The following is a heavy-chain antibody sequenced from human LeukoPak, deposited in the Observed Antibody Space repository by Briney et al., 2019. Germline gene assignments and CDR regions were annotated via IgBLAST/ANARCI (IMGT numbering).Heavy chain of an antibody. Sequence: PSETLSLTCTVSGGSISSYYWSWIRQPPGKGLEWIGYIYYSGSTNYNPSLKSRVTISVDTSKNQFSLKLSSVTAADTAVYYCACTPLHYYDSSGYPYYYYYYGMDVWGQGTTVTVSS. CDR2: IYYSGST. CDR1: GGSISSYY. J-gene: IGHJ6*02. V-gene: IGHV4-59*01. D-gene: IGHD3-22*01. CDR3: ACTPLHYYDSSGYPYYYYYYGMDV.